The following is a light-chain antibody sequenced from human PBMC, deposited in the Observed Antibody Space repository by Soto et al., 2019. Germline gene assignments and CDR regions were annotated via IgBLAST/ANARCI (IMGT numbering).Light chain of an antibody. CDR1: QGISNY. J-gene: IGKJ4*01. V-gene: IGKV1-27*01. Sequence: DIQMTQSPSSLSASVGDRVTITCRASQGISNYLAWYQQKPGKVPKLLIYAASTLQSGVPSRFSGSGSGTDFTLTISSLQPEDVANYYCQNYNSAPPLTFGGGTKVEIK. CDR3: QNYNSAPPLT. CDR2: AAS.